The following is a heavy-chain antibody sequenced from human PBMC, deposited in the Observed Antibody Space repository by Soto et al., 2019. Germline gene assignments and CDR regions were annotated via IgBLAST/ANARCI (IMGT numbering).Heavy chain of an antibody. CDR1: GGTFSSYA. V-gene: IGHV1-69*13. CDR2: IIPIFGTA. J-gene: IGHJ6*02. Sequence: GASVKVSCKASGGTFSSYAISWVRQAPEQGLEWMGGIIPIFGTANYAQKFQGRVTITADESTSTAYMELSSLRSEDTAVYYCATTYYYGSGSYFFPAGDVYYYYGMDVWGQGTTVTVSS. CDR3: ATTYYYGSGSYFFPAGDVYYYYGMDV. D-gene: IGHD3-10*01.